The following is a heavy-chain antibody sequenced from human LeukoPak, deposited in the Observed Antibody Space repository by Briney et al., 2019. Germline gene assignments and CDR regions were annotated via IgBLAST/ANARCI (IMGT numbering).Heavy chain of an antibody. V-gene: IGHV1-8*01. J-gene: IGHJ5*02. D-gene: IGHD4-17*01. Sequence: ASVKLSCKASGSTFTSYDINWVRQATGQGLEGMGWMNPKSGNTGYAQKFQGRVTMTRNTSISTAYMELSSLKSEDTAVYYCARARRTVTPYNWLDPWGQGTLVTVSS. CDR1: GSTFTSYD. CDR3: ARARRTVTPYNWLDP. CDR2: MNPKSGNT.